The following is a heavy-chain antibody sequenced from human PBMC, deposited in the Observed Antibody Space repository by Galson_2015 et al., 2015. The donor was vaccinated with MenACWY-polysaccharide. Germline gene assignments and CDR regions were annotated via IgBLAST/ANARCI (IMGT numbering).Heavy chain of an antibody. Sequence: SLRLSCAASGFTFTSYAMSWVRQAPGKGLEWVSAIRSSGANIYYADSVKGRFTISRDNSKNTLCLQMNSLRAEDTAVYYCAKDSTDFWSVAGRFDHWGQGTLVTVSS. CDR2: IRSSGANI. V-gene: IGHV3-23*01. J-gene: IGHJ5*02. CDR3: AKDSTDFWSVAGRFDH. CDR1: GFTFTSYA. D-gene: IGHD3-3*01.